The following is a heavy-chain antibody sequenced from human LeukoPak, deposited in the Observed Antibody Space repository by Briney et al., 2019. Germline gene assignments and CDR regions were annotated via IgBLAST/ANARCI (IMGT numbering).Heavy chain of an antibody. Sequence: SETLSLTCTVSGGSISSSSYYWGWIRQPPGKGLEWSGSIYYSGSTYYNPSLKSRVTISVDTSKNQFSLKLSSVTAADTAVYYCARNNGDRDYWGQGTLVTVSS. CDR2: IYYSGST. CDR3: ARNNGDRDY. CDR1: GGSISSSSYY. D-gene: IGHD4-17*01. V-gene: IGHV4-39*01. J-gene: IGHJ4*02.